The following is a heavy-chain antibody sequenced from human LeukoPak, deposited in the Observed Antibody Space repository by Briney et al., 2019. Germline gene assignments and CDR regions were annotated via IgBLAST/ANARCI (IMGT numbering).Heavy chain of an antibody. CDR2: IKKDGGEK. V-gene: IGHV3-7*04. CDR3: VRLTWPYYFDY. Sequence: GGSLRLSCAASGFTFSIYWMSWVRQAPGKGLEWVANIKKDGGEKDYVDSVKGRFTISRDNAKNSLYLQMNSLRAEDTAVYYCVRLTWPYYFDYWGQGNLVTVSS. CDR1: GFTFSIYW. J-gene: IGHJ4*02. D-gene: IGHD3-16*01.